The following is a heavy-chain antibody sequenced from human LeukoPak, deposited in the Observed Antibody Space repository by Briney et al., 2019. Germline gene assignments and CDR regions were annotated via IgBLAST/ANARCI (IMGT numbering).Heavy chain of an antibody. V-gene: IGHV4-30-4*01. CDR1: GGSISSSDYY. J-gene: IGHJ4*02. D-gene: IGHD1-26*01. Sequence: PSQTLSLTCSVSGGSISSSDYYWRWIRQPQGKSLERIGYIYYSGSTYYNPSLKSRVTISVDTSKNQFSLKLSSVTAADTAVYYCASSLGSGSHFDWGQGTLVTVSS. CDR2: IYYSGST. CDR3: ASSLGSGSHFD.